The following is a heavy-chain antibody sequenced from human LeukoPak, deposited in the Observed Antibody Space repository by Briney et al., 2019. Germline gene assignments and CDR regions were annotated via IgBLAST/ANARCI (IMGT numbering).Heavy chain of an antibody. J-gene: IGHJ3*02. CDR2: IKQDGSEK. Sequence: GESLRLSCAAYGFTFSSYWMSWVRQAPGKGLEWVANIKQDGSEKYYVDSVKGRFTISRDNAKNSLYLQMNSLRAEDTAVYYCARDTIRFLYPPGAAFDIWGQGTMVTVSS. CDR3: ARDTIRFLYPPGAAFDI. V-gene: IGHV3-7*01. CDR1: GFTFSSYW. D-gene: IGHD3-3*01.